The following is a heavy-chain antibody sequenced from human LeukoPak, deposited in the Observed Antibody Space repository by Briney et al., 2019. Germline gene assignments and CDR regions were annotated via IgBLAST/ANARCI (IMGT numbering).Heavy chain of an antibody. D-gene: IGHD6-6*01. J-gene: IGHJ5*02. Sequence: PRASVKVSCKASGYTFTSYGISWVRQAPGQGLEWMGWISAYNGNTNYAQKLQGRVTMTTDTPTSTAYMELRSLRSDDTAVYYCARVIRGSRSSSCWFDPWGQGTLVTVSS. CDR3: ARVIRGSRSSSCWFDP. CDR1: GYTFTSYG. V-gene: IGHV1-18*01. CDR2: ISAYNGNT.